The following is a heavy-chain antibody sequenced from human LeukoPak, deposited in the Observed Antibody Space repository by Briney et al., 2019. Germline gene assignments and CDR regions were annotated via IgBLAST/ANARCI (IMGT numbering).Heavy chain of an antibody. CDR1: GFIFSSYG. D-gene: IGHD4-23*01. CDR2: IWFDGSQD. CDR3: AKVGEFEAFGGNSNWYFDV. Sequence: PGGSLRLSCVASGFIFSSYGMVWVRQAPARGPECVAGIWFDGSQDSYLDAVQGRFTISRDNSNTTVYLQMNDLTAEDTAMYYCAKVGEFEAFGGNSNWYFDVWGRGTLVTVSS. J-gene: IGHJ2*01. V-gene: IGHV3-33*08.